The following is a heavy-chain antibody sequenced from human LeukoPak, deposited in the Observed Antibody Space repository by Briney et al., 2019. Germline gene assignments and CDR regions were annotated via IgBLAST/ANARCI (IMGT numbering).Heavy chain of an antibody. CDR2: MNPNSGNT. J-gene: IGHJ4*02. CDR3: ARSGGYETY. Sequence: ASVKVSCKASGYTFTGYYMHWVRQAPGQGLEWMGWMNPNSGNTGYAQKFQGRVTMTRNTSISTAYMELSSLRSEDTAVYYCARSGGYETYWGQGTLVTVSS. V-gene: IGHV1-8*02. CDR1: GYTFTGYY. D-gene: IGHD5-12*01.